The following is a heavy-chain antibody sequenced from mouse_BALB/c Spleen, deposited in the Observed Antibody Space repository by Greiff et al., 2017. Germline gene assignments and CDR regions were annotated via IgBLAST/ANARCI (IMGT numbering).Heavy chain of an antibody. CDR3: ARYRYDVAWFAY. CDR2: ISYSGST. Sequence: VQLKESGPSLVKPSQTLSLTCSVTGDSITSCYWNWIRKFPGNKLEYIGYISYSGSTYYNTSLKSRISITRDTSKNQYYLQLNSVTTEDTATYFCARYRYDVAWFAYWGQGTLVTVSA. J-gene: IGHJ3*01. CDR1: GDSITSCY. D-gene: IGHD2-14*01. V-gene: IGHV3-8*02.